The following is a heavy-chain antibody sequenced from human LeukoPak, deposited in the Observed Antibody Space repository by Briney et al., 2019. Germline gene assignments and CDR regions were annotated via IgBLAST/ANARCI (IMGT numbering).Heavy chain of an antibody. J-gene: IGHJ4*02. CDR2: INPNSGGT. CDR1: GYTFTGYY. Sequence: ASVTVSCKASGYTFTGYYMHWVRQAPGQGLEWMGWINPNSGGTNYAQKFQGRVTMTRDTSISTAYMELSRLRSDDTAVYYCARDGDIVVVVAATPSFSFDYWGQGTLVTVSS. CDR3: ARDGDIVVVVAATPSFSFDY. D-gene: IGHD2-15*01. V-gene: IGHV1-2*02.